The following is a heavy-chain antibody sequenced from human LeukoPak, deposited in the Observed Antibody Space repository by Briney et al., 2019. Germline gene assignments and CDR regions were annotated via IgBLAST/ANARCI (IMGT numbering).Heavy chain of an antibody. J-gene: IGHJ5*02. CDR1: GGSFSGYY. CDR3: ARGHSRRRPLYTATMVVTPWFDP. D-gene: IGHD4-23*01. Sequence: SEXXSXTCAVYGGSFSGYYWSWLRQPPGKGVEWMGEINDSGRTNYNPYLTSRVTISVETTKKQCSRTLSYVAAAHTAVYYCARGHSRRRPLYTATMVVTPWFDPWGQGTLVTVSS. V-gene: IGHV4-34*01. CDR2: INDSGRT.